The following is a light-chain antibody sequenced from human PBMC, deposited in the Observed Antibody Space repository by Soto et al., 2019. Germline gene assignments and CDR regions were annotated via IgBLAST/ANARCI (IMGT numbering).Light chain of an antibody. CDR1: QSIGKH. Sequence: DIQMTQSPSVLSASVGDRVPITCRASQSIGKHLNWYQKKPGKAPNFLIYGASTLQNGVPSRFTGSGSGTDFNLTVNSLQAEDFATYYCQQGYSSTATVGQGTRLDTK. V-gene: IGKV1-39*01. J-gene: IGKJ5*01. CDR2: GAS. CDR3: QQGYSSTAT.